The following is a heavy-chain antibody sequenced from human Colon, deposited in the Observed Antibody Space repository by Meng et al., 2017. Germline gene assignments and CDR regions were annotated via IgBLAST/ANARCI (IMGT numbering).Heavy chain of an antibody. V-gene: IGHV4-4*02. Sequence: QGQMLGSGPGLVKPSGTLSLTCAVSGGSITTNSYWSWVRQSPEKGLEWIGQIDHRGDPYYNPSLKSRVTMSVDRSKSQVPLQLTSVTAADTAVYYCARHGGYYQDYWGQGTLVTVSS. CDR2: IDHRGDP. J-gene: IGHJ4*02. CDR3: ARHGGYYQDY. CDR1: GGSITTNSY. D-gene: IGHD4-23*01.